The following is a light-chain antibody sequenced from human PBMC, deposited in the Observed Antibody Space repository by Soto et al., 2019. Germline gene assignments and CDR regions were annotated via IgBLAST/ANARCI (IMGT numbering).Light chain of an antibody. CDR1: SSNIAAGYP. V-gene: IGLV1-40*01. J-gene: IGLJ1*01. CDR2: GNS. Sequence: QSVLTQPPSVSGAPGQRVTIYCTGTSSNIAAGYPVHWYQQLPGTAPKLLIFGNSNRPSGVPDRFSGSRSGLAITGLQAEDEADYYCQSYDSTRSAYVFGAGTKLTVL. CDR3: QSYDSTRSAYV.